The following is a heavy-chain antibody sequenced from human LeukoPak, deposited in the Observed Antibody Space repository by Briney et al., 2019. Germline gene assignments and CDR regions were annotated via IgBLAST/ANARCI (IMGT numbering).Heavy chain of an antibody. Sequence: PGGSLRLSCAASVFTFSSYCMHWVRQAPGKGLEWVEVIWYDGSNKYYADSVKGRFTISRDNSKNTLYLQMNSLRAEDTAVYYCARDAYDSSGGDYWGQGTLVTVSS. J-gene: IGHJ4*02. V-gene: IGHV3-33*01. CDR2: IWYDGSNK. D-gene: IGHD3-22*01. CDR3: ARDAYDSSGGDY. CDR1: VFTFSSYC.